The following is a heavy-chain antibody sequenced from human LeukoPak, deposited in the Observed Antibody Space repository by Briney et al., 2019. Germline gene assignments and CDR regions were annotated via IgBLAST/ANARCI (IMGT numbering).Heavy chain of an antibody. J-gene: IGHJ6*03. V-gene: IGHV3-33*06. CDR2: IWYDGSNK. CDR3: EKDGVVWQLVLYYFHYIDV. D-gene: IGHD6-6*01. Sequence: GGSLRLSCAASGFTFSSCGMHWVRQARGKGLEWVTVIWYDGSNKYYADSVQGRFTISRDNSKHTLYLQLHSLRAEDTAVYYCEKDGVVWQLVLYYFHYIDVWGKGTTVTVSS. CDR1: GFTFSSCG.